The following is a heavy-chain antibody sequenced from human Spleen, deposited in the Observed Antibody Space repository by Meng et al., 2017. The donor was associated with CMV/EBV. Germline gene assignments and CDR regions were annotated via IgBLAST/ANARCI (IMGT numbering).Heavy chain of an antibody. D-gene: IGHD6-13*01. CDR1: GFTFSSYA. CDR2: ISYDGSNK. V-gene: IGHV3-30-3*01. Sequence: LGEAGGGVVQPGGSLRLSCAASGFTFSSYAMHWVRQAPGKGLEWVAVISYDGSNKYYADSVKGRFTISRDNSKNTLYLQMNSLRAEDTAVYYCARRSSSRGAFDIWGQGTMVTVSS. CDR3: ARRSSSRGAFDI. J-gene: IGHJ3*02.